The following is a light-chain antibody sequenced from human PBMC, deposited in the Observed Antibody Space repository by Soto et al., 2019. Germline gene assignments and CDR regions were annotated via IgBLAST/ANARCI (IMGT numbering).Light chain of an antibody. Sequence: EVVLTQSPATLSLSPGERSTLSCMASENVRTFVDWYQQKPGQAPRLLIYGASNSATGIPARFSGSGSGTDFTLTISRLEHEDFAVYYCQQYGSSHPWTFGQGTKVDIK. CDR2: GAS. CDR1: ENVRTF. J-gene: IGKJ1*01. V-gene: IGKV3-20*01. CDR3: QQYGSSHPWT.